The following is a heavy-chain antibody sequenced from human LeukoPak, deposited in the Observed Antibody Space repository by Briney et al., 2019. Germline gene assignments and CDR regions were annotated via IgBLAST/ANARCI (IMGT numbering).Heavy chain of an antibody. CDR1: GYSISSGYY. CDR3: ARHLSRAGRYCSSTSCYTSDY. V-gene: IGHV4-38-2*01. D-gene: IGHD2-2*02. CDR2: IYHSGST. J-gene: IGHJ4*02. Sequence: SETLSLTCAVSGYSISSGYYWGWIRQPPGKGLEWIGSIYHSGSTYYNPSLKSRVTISVDTSKNQFSLKLSSVTAADTAVYYCARHLSRAGRYCSSTSCYTSDYWGQGTLVTVSS.